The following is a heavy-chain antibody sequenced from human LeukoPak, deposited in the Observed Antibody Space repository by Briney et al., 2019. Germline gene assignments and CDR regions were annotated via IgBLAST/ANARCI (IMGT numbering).Heavy chain of an antibody. V-gene: IGHV4-61*02. CDR2: IYTSGST. D-gene: IGHD3/OR15-3a*01. Sequence: SETLSLTCTVSGGSISSGSYYWSWIRQPAGKGLEWIGRIYTSGSTNYNPSLESRVTISLDTSKNQFSLKLTSVTAADTAVYYCARQTGSGLFILPGGQGTLVTVSS. CDR1: GGSISSGSYY. J-gene: IGHJ4*02. CDR3: ARQTGSGLFILP.